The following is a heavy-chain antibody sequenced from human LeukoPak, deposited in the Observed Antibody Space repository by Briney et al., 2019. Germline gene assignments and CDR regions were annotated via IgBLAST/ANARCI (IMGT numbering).Heavy chain of an antibody. CDR2: ISGSGYCT. V-gene: IGHV3-23*01. CDR1: GSGFTFGNFA. D-gene: IGHD2-2*01. J-gene: IGHJ6*03. Sequence: GGSLRLSCEVSGSGFTFGNFAMSWVRQAPGKGLEWVSGISGSGYCTYYADSVKGRFTISRDNSKNTVYIQINSLRAEDTAVYYCAKDGSWGDYQFYFYMGVWGKGTTVTVSS. CDR3: AKDGSWGDYQFYFYMGV.